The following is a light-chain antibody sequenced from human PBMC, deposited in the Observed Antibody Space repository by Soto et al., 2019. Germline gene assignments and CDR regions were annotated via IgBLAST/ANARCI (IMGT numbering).Light chain of an antibody. V-gene: IGLV2-14*01. Sequence: QSALTQPASVSGSPGQPITISCTGTSSAVGGYNYVPWYQQHPGKAPKLMIYEVSNRPSGVSNRFSGSKSGDTATLTISGLQAEDEADYYCSSYTSSSIPYVFGTGTKVTVL. J-gene: IGLJ1*01. CDR2: EVS. CDR3: SSYTSSSIPYV. CDR1: SSAVGGYNY.